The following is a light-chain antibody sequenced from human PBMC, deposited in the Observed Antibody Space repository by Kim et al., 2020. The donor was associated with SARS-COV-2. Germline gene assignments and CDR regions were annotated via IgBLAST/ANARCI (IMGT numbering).Light chain of an antibody. CDR3: QHYYDFPFT. CDR1: QGIGSY. J-gene: IGKJ2*01. CDR2: AAS. Sequence: AIRFTQSPSSLSASTGDRVTITCRASQGIGSYLAWYQQKPGKAPKLLIYAASTLQSGVPSRFSGSGSGTDFTLTITCLQSDDFASYYCQHYYDFPFTFGQGTK. V-gene: IGKV1-8*01.